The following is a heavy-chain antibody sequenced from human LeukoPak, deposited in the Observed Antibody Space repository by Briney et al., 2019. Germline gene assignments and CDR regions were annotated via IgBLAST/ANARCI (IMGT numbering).Heavy chain of an antibody. CDR1: GFTFTDYE. CDR2: LSSNARTI. J-gene: IGHJ4*02. Sequence: GGSLRLSCATSGFTFTDYEMNWVRLPPGKGLEWNSYLSSNARTIYYADSVKGRFTISRDTARNSVSLQMNSLRGDDTAVYYCARRGRSSAYYFDYWGQGTLVTVSS. D-gene: IGHD6-6*01. V-gene: IGHV3-48*03. CDR3: ARRGRSSAYYFDY.